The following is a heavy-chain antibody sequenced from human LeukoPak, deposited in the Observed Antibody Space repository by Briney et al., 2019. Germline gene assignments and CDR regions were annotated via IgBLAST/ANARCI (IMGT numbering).Heavy chain of an antibody. CDR1: GGSFSGYY. D-gene: IGHD6-19*01. CDR2: IYYSGST. CDR3: ARVREVAATVSAFDI. Sequence: SETLSLTCAVYGGSFSGYYWSWIRQPPGKGLEWIGYIYYSGSTNRNPSLRSRVTMSVDTSKNHFSLNLSSVTAADTAVYYCARVREVAATVSAFDIWGQGTVVTVSS. V-gene: IGHV4-34*11. J-gene: IGHJ3*02.